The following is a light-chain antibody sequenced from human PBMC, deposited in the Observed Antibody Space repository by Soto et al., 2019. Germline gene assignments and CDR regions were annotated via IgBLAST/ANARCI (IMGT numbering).Light chain of an antibody. CDR1: QSVSNY. J-gene: IGKJ4*01. CDR3: HHRSNWPLT. Sequence: EIVLTQSPGTLSLSPGETATLSCRASQSVSNYLAWYQQKPGQAPRLLIYNAANRATGIPARFTGSGSGTDFTLTISSLEPEDFAVYYCHHRSNWPLTFGGGTKVDIK. CDR2: NAA. V-gene: IGKV3-11*01.